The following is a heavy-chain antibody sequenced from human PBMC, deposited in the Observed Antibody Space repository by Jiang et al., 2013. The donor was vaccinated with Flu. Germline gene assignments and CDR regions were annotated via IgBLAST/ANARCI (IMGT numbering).Heavy chain of an antibody. CDR3: AHSRGWFGELYLSRYYYYGNGR. V-gene: IGHV2-5*02. D-gene: IGHD3-10*01. Sequence: KPTQTLTLTCTFSGFSLSTSGVGVGWIRQPPGKALEWLALIYWDDDKRYSPSLKSRLTITKDTSKNQVVLTMTNMDPCDTATYYCAHSRGWFGELYLSRYYYYGNGRLGPRDHGHRLL. CDR2: IYWDDDK. CDR1: GFSLSTSGVG. J-gene: IGHJ6*02.